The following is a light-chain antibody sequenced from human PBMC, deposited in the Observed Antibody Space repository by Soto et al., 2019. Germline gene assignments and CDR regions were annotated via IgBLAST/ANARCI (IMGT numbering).Light chain of an antibody. V-gene: IGKV3-15*01. J-gene: IGKJ5*01. CDR1: QSVSDN. Sequence: EVLMTQSPDTLYVSPGERVTLSCRARQSVSDNLVWYQQKPGQGPRLLVYRASTRTLGIPARFSGSESGTEFTLTISSLQSEDFAVYYCQQYNSWPITFGQGTRLEIK. CDR2: RAS. CDR3: QQYNSWPIT.